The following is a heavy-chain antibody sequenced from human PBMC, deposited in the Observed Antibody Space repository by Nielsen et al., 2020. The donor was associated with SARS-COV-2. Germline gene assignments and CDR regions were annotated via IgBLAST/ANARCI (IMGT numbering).Heavy chain of an antibody. V-gene: IGHV1-46*01. J-gene: IGHJ6*02. CDR1: GYTFTSYY. CDR2: INPSGGST. Sequence: ASVKVSCKASGYTFTSYYMHWVRQAPGQGLEWMGRINPSGGSTSYAQKFQGRVTMTRDTSTSTVYMELSSLRSEDTAVYYCAREGLVVAATDYSYYGMDVWGHGTTVTVSS. D-gene: IGHD2-15*01. CDR3: AREGLVVAATDYSYYGMDV.